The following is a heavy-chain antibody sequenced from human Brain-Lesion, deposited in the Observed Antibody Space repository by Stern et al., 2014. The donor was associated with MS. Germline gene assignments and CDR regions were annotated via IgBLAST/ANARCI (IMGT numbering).Heavy chain of an antibody. D-gene: IGHD2-2*01. CDR1: GGSISSGGYY. CDR2: IFNSGST. J-gene: IGHJ6*02. V-gene: IGHV4-61*02. Sequence: VQLVESGPGLVKPSQTLSLSCTVSGGSISSGGYYWSWIRQPAGKGLEWIGRIFNSGSTSYKPSLKSRVPLSIDTSKNHFSLRLNSMTAADTAVYYCARGRVVPGFQYYATDVWGQGTTVIVSS. CDR3: ARGRVVPGFQYYATDV.